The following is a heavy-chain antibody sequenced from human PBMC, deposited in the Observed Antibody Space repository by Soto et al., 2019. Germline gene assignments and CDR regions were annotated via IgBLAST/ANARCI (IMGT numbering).Heavy chain of an antibody. D-gene: IGHD2-21*02. V-gene: IGHV3-49*02. J-gene: IGHJ4*02. CDR3: GREWAKTPMVTLDY. Sequence: EHAASVKGRFIISRDDSKSIAYLQMNSLRTEDTAIYYCGREWAKTPMVTLDYWGQGTLVTVSS.